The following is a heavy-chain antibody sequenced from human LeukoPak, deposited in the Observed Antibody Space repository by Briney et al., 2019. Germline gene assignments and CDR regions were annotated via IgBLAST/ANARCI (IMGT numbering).Heavy chain of an antibody. CDR2: INPNSGGT. CDR1: GYTFTGYY. J-gene: IGHJ5*02. CDR3: ARDTITMVRGVIIFRWFDP. D-gene: IGHD3-10*01. V-gene: IGHV1-2*02. Sequence: GASVKVSCKASGYTFTGYYIHWVRQAPGQGLEWMGWINPNSGGTKYAEKFQDRVTMTRDTSISTAYMELRSLRSDDTAVYHCARDTITMVRGVIIFRWFDPWGQGTLVTVSS.